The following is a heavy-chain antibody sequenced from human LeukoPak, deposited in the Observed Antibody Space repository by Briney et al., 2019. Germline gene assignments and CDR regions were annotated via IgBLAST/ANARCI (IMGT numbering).Heavy chain of an antibody. J-gene: IGHJ4*02. CDR3: ARSGPYRGADFDY. V-gene: IGHV4-59*08. CDR2: IYYSGNT. D-gene: IGHD3-10*01. CDR1: GGSMSTYY. Sequence: SETLSLTCTVSGGSMSTYYWSWIRQPPGKGLEWIGYIYYSGNTNYNPSLKSRVTISVDTSKNQFSLKLSSVTAADTAVYYCARSGPYRGADFDYWGQGTLVTVSS.